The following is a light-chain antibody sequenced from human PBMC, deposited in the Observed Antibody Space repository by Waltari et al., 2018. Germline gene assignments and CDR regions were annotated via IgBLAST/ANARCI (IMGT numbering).Light chain of an antibody. Sequence: QSALTQPAAVSGSPGQSVTIPCTGASRHIGRYDLVYWYQHHPGNAPKLVMSDVTKRPSGVSDRFSGSKSGDTASLTISGLQFEDEADYYCCSYAGNYIWVFGGGTRLTVL. J-gene: IGLJ3*02. V-gene: IGLV2-23*02. CDR2: DVT. CDR1: SRHIGRYDL. CDR3: CSYAGNYIWV.